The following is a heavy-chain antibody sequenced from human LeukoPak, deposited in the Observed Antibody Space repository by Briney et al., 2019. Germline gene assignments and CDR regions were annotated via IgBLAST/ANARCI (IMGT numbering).Heavy chain of an antibody. CDR1: GFTFSSYA. CDR3: AKGGFGYYDSGSLGAFDI. D-gene: IGHD3-22*01. V-gene: IGHV3-23*01. J-gene: IGHJ3*02. CDR2: ISGSGGST. Sequence: HAGGSLRLSCAASGFTFSSYAMSWVRQAPGKGLEWVSAISGSGGSTYYVDSVKGRFTISRDNSKNTLYLQMNSLRAEDTAVYYCAKGGFGYYDSGSLGAFDIWGQGTMVTVSS.